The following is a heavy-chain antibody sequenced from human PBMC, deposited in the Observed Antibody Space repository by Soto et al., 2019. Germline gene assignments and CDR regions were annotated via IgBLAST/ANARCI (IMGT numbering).Heavy chain of an antibody. CDR1: GYTFTDCS. D-gene: IGHD1-1*01. J-gene: IGHJ2*01. CDR2: INTGHRNT. V-gene: IGHV1-3*04. Sequence: QVPLVQSGAEVKKPGASVKVSCTASGYTFTDCSIHWVRQAPGQGLEWMGWINTGHRNTQYSLKFQDRVTITRESSATTAYMELSSLASEDAAVYYCARAPWRATVSYWYFDVGGRGTLVTVSS. CDR3: ARAPWRATVSYWYFDV.